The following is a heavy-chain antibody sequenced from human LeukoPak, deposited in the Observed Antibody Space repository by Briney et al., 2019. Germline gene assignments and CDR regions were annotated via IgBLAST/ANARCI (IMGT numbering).Heavy chain of an antibody. Sequence: SQTLSLTCTVSGGSISSGDYYWSWIRQPPGKGLEWIGYIYYSGSTYYNPSLKSRITKSVDTSKNQFSLKLSSVTAADTAVYYCARERLVRGLDIWGQGTMVTVSS. D-gene: IGHD3-9*01. J-gene: IGHJ3*02. CDR1: GGSISSGDYY. V-gene: IGHV4-30-4*08. CDR3: ARERLVRGLDI. CDR2: IYYSGST.